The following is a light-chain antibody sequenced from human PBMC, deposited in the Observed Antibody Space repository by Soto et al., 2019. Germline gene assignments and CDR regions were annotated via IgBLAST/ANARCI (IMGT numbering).Light chain of an antibody. V-gene: IGKV3-15*01. J-gene: IGKJ1*01. CDR3: QQYNNWPRT. Sequence: EIVMTQSPATLSVSPGERATLSCRASQSVSSNLAWYQQKPGQAPRLLIYGASTRATGIPARFSGSGSGTEFTLTISSLXXEDFAVYYCQQYNNWPRTFGQGTKVEIK. CDR2: GAS. CDR1: QSVSSN.